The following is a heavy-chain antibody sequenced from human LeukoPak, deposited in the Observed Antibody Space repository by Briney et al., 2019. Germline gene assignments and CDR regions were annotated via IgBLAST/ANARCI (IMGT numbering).Heavy chain of an antibody. D-gene: IGHD5-24*01. Sequence: TGGSLRLSCAASGFTFSTYAMNWVRQAPGKGLEWVSTISASGDSTYYADSVKGRFTISRDNSKNTLYLQMNSLRAEDTAVYYCARDLEMATIKGGDAFDIWGQGTMVTVSS. J-gene: IGHJ3*02. V-gene: IGHV3-23*01. CDR2: ISASGDST. CDR1: GFTFSTYA. CDR3: ARDLEMATIKGGDAFDI.